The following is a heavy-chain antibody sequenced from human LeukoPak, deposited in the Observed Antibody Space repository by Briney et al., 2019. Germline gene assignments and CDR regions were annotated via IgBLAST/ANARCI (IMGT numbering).Heavy chain of an antibody. CDR3: AKDERPDRRTYYYDSSGYSRDPWFDP. Sequence: GSLRLSCAASGFTFSSYAMSWVRPAPGKGLEWVSAISGSGGSTYYADSVKGRFTISRDNSKNTLYLQMNSLRAEDTAVYYCAKDERPDRRTYYYDSSGYSRDPWFDPWGQGTLVTVSS. D-gene: IGHD3-22*01. CDR2: ISGSGGST. CDR1: GFTFSSYA. V-gene: IGHV3-23*01. J-gene: IGHJ5*02.